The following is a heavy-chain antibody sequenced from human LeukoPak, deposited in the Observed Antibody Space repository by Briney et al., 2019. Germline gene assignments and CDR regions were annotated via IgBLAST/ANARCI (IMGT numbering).Heavy chain of an antibody. D-gene: IGHD6-6*01. J-gene: IGHJ6*03. CDR3: ARGVSSSSGDYYYYYMDV. CDR2: ISAYHGNT. Sequence: ASVKVSCKASGYTFTSYGTSWVRQAPGQGLEWMGWISAYHGNTNYAQKLQGRVTMTTDTSTSTAYMELRSLRSDDTAVYYCARGVSSSSGDYYYYYMDVWGKGTTVTVSS. V-gene: IGHV1-18*01. CDR1: GYTFTSYG.